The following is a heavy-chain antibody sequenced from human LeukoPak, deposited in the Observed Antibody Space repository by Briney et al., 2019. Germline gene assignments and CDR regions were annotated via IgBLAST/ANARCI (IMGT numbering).Heavy chain of an antibody. V-gene: IGHV4-4*07. Sequence: SETLSLTCIVSGGSISSYYWSWIRQPAGKGLEWIGRIYTSGSTNYNPSLKSRVTMSVDTSKNQFSLKLSSVTAADTAVYYCARGGEYGSGSYYTYYYYGMDVWGQGTTVTVSS. CDR3: ARGGEYGSGSYYTYYYYGMDV. D-gene: IGHD3-10*01. CDR1: GGSISSYY. CDR2: IYTSGST. J-gene: IGHJ6*02.